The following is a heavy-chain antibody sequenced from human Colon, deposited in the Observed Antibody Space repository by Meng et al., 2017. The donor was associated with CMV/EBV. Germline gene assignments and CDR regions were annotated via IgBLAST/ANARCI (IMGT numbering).Heavy chain of an antibody. V-gene: IGHV3-69-1*01. Sequence: GGSLRLSCAASGFIFSAYPMNWIRQGPGKGLERIAHIRDSGTTYYADSVRGRFTISRDNAKTSLFLQMSSLRAEDTAVYFCARDHDFGFDLWGQGTLVTVSS. D-gene: IGHD1-1*01. CDR3: ARDHDFGFDL. CDR2: IRDSGTT. CDR1: GFIFSAYP. J-gene: IGHJ4*02.